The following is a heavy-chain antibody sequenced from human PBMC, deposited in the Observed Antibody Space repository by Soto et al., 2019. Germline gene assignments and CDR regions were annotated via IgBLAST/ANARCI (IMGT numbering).Heavy chain of an antibody. CDR3: VRGKVNFDF. Sequence: PSETLSLTCIVSNYSISSGYHWGWIRQPPGKGLEGIGTIYQSGNTYQNPSLKSRVILSIDTSKNQFSLNLRNVTAADTAVYYCVRGKVNFDFWGKGILVT. V-gene: IGHV4-38-2*02. CDR2: IYQSGNT. CDR1: NYSISSGYH. J-gene: IGHJ4*02.